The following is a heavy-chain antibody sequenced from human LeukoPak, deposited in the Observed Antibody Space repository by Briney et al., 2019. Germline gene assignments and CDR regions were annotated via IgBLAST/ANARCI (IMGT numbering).Heavy chain of an antibody. D-gene: IGHD1-26*01. CDR1: GGTFSSYA. V-gene: IGHV1-69*13. J-gene: IGHJ4*02. CDR2: IIPIFGTA. CDR3: AETRYSGSPLGY. Sequence: SVKVSCKASGGTFSSYAISWVRQAPGQGLEWMGGIIPIFGTANYAQKFQGRVTITADESTSTAYMELSSLRSEDTAVYYCAETRYSGSPLGYWGQGTLVTVSS.